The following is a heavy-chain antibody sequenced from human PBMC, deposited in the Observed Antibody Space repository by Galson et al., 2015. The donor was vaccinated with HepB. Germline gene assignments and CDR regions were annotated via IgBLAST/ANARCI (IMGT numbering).Heavy chain of an antibody. CDR2: INPNSGGT. Sequence: SVTVSCKASGYTFTGYYMHWVRQAPGQGLEWMGWINPNSGGTNYAQKFQGRVTMTRDTSISTAYMELSSLRSEDTAVYYCARVVAVAGIYYGMDVWGQGTTVTVSS. J-gene: IGHJ6*02. CDR3: ARVVAVAGIYYGMDV. V-gene: IGHV1-2*02. D-gene: IGHD6-19*01. CDR1: GYTFTGYY.